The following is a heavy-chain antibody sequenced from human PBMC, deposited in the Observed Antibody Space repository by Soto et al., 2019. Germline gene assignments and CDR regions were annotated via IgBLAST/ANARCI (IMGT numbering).Heavy chain of an antibody. CDR2: IYYSGST. D-gene: IGHD6-19*01. Sequence: QLQLQESGPGLVKPSETLSLTCTVSGGSISSSSYYWGWIRQPPGKGREWIGSIYYSGSTYYNPSHQSRVTISVDTSKNQFSLKLSAVTAADTAVYYCARHGWRLWQEDYYYDCMDFWGQGTTVTVSS. J-gene: IGHJ6*02. V-gene: IGHV4-39*01. CDR3: ARHGWRLWQEDYYYDCMDF. CDR1: GGSISSSSYY.